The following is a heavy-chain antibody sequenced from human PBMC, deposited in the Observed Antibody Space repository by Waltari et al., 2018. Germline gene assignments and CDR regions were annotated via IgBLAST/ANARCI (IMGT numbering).Heavy chain of an antibody. Sequence: QVQLQESGPGLVKPSETLSLTCTVSGGSISIYYWRWIRQPPGKGLEWIGYIYYSGSTNYNPSLKSRVTISVDTSKNQFSLKLSSVTAADTAVYYCARGYSSSWYSVNYWGQGTLVTVSS. CDR1: GGSISIYY. V-gene: IGHV4-59*01. D-gene: IGHD6-13*01. CDR3: ARGYSSSWYSVNY. J-gene: IGHJ4*02. CDR2: IYYSGST.